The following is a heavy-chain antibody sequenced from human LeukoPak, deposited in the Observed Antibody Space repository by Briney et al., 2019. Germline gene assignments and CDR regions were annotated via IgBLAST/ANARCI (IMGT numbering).Heavy chain of an antibody. D-gene: IGHD3-10*01. V-gene: IGHV1-8*02. CDR1: GYTFTGYY. CDR3: ARGVTMVRGVIIGVIGFDY. J-gene: IGHJ4*02. CDR2: MNPNSGNT. Sequence: GASVKVSCKASGYTFTGYYMHWVRQAPGQGLEWMGWMNPNSGNTGYAQKLQGRVTMTTDTSTSTAYMELRSLRSDDTAVYYCARGVTMVRGVIIGVIGFDYWGQGTLVTVSS.